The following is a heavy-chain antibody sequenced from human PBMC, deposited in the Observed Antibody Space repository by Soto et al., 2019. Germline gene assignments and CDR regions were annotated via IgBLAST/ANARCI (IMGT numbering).Heavy chain of an antibody. CDR2: IYPGDSDT. CDR3: GRHLAILGTFFC. J-gene: IGHJ4*02. V-gene: IGHV5-51*01. CDR1: EYSFTSYW. D-gene: IGHD6-13*01. Sequence: PGESLTISCKGSEYSFTSYWIGWVRQMSGKGLEWMGIIYPGDSDTRYSPSFQGQVTISADKSISTAYLQWRSLKPSDTTMYYCGRHLAILGTFFCCGQGTRSTVAS.